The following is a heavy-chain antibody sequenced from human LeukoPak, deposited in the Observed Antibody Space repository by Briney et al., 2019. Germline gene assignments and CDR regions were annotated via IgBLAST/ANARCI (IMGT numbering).Heavy chain of an antibody. V-gene: IGHV3-23*01. D-gene: IGHD3-10*01. CDR3: VTMVRGVDY. CDR2: ISSSGGST. CDR1: GFTFSGYA. Sequence: PGGSLRLSCAASGFTFSGYAMSWVRQAPGKGLEWVSVISSSGGSTHYADSVKGRFTISIDNSENTLYLQMNSLRAEDTAVYYCVTMVRGVDYWGQGTLVTGTS. J-gene: IGHJ4*02.